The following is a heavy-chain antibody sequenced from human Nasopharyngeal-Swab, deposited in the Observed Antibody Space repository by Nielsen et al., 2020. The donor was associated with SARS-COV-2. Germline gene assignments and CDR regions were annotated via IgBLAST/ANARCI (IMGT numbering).Heavy chain of an antibody. CDR2: MSRDGRGK. V-gene: IGHV3-30*04. Sequence: GGSLRLSCAASGLMFSKDVVHWVRQAPGKGLEWVAAMSRDGRGKYYADPVKGRSTISRDTSQSTVFLQMSSLRVEDTAVYYCAREGGSSGRCGYFDSWGQGTLVTVSS. J-gene: IGHJ4*02. CDR3: AREGGSSGRCGYFDS. CDR1: GLMFSKDV. D-gene: IGHD6-19*01.